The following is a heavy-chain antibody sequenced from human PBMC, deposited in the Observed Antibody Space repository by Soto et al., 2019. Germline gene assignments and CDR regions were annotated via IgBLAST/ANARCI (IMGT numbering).Heavy chain of an antibody. CDR3: AKVRGLGYSSGWYTDY. CDR2: IWYDGSNK. CDR1: GFTFSSYG. Sequence: GGSLRLSCATSGFTFSSYGMHWVRQAPGKGLEWVAVIWYDGSNKYYADSVKGRFTISRDNAKNSLYLQMNSLRAEDTAVYYCAKVRGLGYSSGWYTDYWGQGTLVTVSS. V-gene: IGHV3-33*03. J-gene: IGHJ4*02. D-gene: IGHD6-19*01.